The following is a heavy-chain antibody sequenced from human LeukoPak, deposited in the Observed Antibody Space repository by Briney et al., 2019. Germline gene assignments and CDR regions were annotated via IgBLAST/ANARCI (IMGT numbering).Heavy chain of an antibody. D-gene: IGHD6-6*01. CDR1: GYTFTYRY. CDR3: ARDRWYSSSSCFDP. J-gene: IGHJ5*02. CDR2: INTNTGNP. V-gene: IGHV7-4-1*02. Sequence: ASVKVSCKASGYTFTYRYLHWVRQAPGQGLEWMGWINTNTGNPTYAQGFTGRFVFSLDTSVSTAYLQISSLKAEDTAVYCCARDRWYSSSSCFDPWGQGTLVTVSS.